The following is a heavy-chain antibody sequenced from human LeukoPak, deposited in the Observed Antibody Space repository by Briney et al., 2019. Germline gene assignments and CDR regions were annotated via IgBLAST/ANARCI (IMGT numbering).Heavy chain of an antibody. CDR3: ARYSSTWIPATGWFDP. Sequence: SETLSLTCTVSGGSVSISSYYWRWIRQPPGKGLEWIASIYYIGSTYYNPSLRSRVTTSVDTSKNQFSLKLSSVTAADTAVYYCARYSSTWIPATGWFDPWGQGTLVTVSS. CDR1: GGSVSISSYY. V-gene: IGHV4-61*01. CDR2: IYYIGST. D-gene: IGHD6-13*01. J-gene: IGHJ5*02.